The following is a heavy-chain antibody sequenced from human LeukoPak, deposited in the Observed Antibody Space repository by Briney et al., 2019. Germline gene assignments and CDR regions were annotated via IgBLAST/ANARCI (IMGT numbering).Heavy chain of an antibody. V-gene: IGHV3-7*01. D-gene: IGHD3-16*01. CDR2: IKEDGSEK. Sequence: GGSLRLSCAASGFTFSSAWMNWVRQAPGKGLEWVANIKEDGSEKYYVDSVKGRFTISRDNTKNSLYLQMNSLRAEDTAVYYCARDPKDDYSDFYYYYGMDVWGQGTTVSVSS. J-gene: IGHJ6*02. CDR3: ARDPKDDYSDFYYYYGMDV. CDR1: GFTFSSAW.